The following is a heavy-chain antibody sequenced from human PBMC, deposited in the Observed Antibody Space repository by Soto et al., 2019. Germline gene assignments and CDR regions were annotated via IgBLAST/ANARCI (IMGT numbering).Heavy chain of an antibody. J-gene: IGHJ3*02. Sequence: EVQLVESGGGLVQPGGSLRLTCAASGFTFSIYSMNWVRQAPGKGLEGGSYIMPGSSHIFYADSVKGRFTISRDNVKTSLNLQMSSLRAEDTALYYCAIDKVGAESVQFFYIWGKGTMVTVSS. CDR2: IMPGSSHI. D-gene: IGHD1-26*01. CDR1: GFTFSIYS. CDR3: AIDKVGAESVQFFYI. V-gene: IGHV3-48*01.